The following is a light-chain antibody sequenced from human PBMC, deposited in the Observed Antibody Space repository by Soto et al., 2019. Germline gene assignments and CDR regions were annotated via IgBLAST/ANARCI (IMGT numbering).Light chain of an antibody. J-gene: IGKJ1*01. V-gene: IGKV3-20*01. Sequence: EIVLTQSPGTLSLSPGERATLSCRASQSVSTSYLAWYQQKPGQAPRLLIYGASSGATGIPDRFSGSGSGTDFTLTINRLEPEDFAVYYCQQYGSSSWTFGQGTKV. CDR1: QSVSTSY. CDR2: GAS. CDR3: QQYGSSSWT.